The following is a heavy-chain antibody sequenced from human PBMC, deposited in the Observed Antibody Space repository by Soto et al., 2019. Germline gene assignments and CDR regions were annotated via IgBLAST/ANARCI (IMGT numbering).Heavy chain of an antibody. D-gene: IGHD1-7*01. CDR3: ARGGGYYWNYTNWFDP. J-gene: IGHJ5*02. CDR1: GGSFSGYY. Sequence: SETLSLTCVVYGGSFSGYYWSWVRQTQGKGLEWIGEINHSRSTNYNPSFKIRVTISGDTSKNQISLNLNSVTAADTAVYYCARGGGYYWNYTNWFDPWGQGTLVTVSS. CDR2: INHSRST. V-gene: IGHV4-34*01.